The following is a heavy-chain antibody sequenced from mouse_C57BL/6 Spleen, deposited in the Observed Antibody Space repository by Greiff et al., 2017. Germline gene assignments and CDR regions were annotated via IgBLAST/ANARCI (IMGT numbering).Heavy chain of an antibody. Sequence: QVQLQQPGAELVRPGTSVKLSCKASGYTFTSYWMHWVKQRPGQGLEWIGVIDPSDSYTNYNQKFKGKATLTVDTSSSTAYMQLSSLTSEDSAVYYCARGDGYDVGFAYWGQGTLVTVSA. CDR1: GYTFTSYW. J-gene: IGHJ3*01. CDR2: IDPSDSYT. D-gene: IGHD2-2*01. CDR3: ARGDGYDVGFAY. V-gene: IGHV1-59*01.